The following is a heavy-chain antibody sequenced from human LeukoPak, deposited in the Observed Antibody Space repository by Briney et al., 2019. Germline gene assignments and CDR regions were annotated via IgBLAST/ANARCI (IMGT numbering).Heavy chain of an antibody. CDR1: GGSFSGYN. J-gene: IGHJ5*02. D-gene: IGHD3-10*01. CDR3: ARRNVLLWFGELRWFDP. CDR2: IYYSGST. V-gene: IGHV4-39*01. Sequence: SETLSLTCAVYGGSFSGYNWGWIRQPPGKGLEWIGSIYYSGSTYYNPSLKSRVTISVDTSKNQFSLKLSSVTAADTAVYYCARRNVLLWFGELRWFDPWGQGTLVTVSS.